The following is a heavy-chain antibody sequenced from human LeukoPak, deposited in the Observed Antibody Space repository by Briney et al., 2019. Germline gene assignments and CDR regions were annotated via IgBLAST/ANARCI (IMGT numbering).Heavy chain of an antibody. V-gene: IGHV3-23*01. J-gene: IGHJ6*03. Sequence: PGGSLRLSCAASGFTFSSYGMSWVRQAPGKGLEWVSAISGSGGSTYYADSVKGRFTISRDNSKNTLYLQMNSLRAEDTAVYYCAKGDGSGYCSSTSCYVRAGAYYYYMDVWGKGTTVTISS. D-gene: IGHD2-2*01. CDR1: GFTFSSYG. CDR3: AKGDGSGYCSSTSCYVRAGAYYYYMDV. CDR2: ISGSGGST.